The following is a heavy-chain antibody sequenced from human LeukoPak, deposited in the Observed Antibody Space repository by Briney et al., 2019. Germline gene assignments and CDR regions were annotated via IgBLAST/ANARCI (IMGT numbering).Heavy chain of an antibody. CDR1: GFTFSSYA. CDR3: MRERSKNFDY. CDR2: ISGSGGST. V-gene: IGHV3-23*01. D-gene: IGHD2-15*01. Sequence: GGSLRLSCAASGFTFSSYAMSWVRQAPGKGLEWVSAISGSGGSTYYADSVKSRFTISRDNTKNTLYMQMNRLISDDTAIYYCMRERSKNFDYWGQGTLVTVSS. J-gene: IGHJ4*02.